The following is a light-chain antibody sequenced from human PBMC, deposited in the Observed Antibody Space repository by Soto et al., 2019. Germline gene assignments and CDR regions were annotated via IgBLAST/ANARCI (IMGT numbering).Light chain of an antibody. J-gene: IGLJ2*01. CDR2: EVS. V-gene: IGLV2-8*01. CDR3: SSFAGNTNSV. CDR1: SSDVGGYNY. Sequence: QSALTQPPSAYGSPGQSVTISCTGTSSDVGGYNYVSWYQQHPGKAPKLMMSEVSKRPSGVPDRFSCSKSGNTASLTVSGLQAEDEADYYCSSFAGNTNSVFGGGTKLTVL.